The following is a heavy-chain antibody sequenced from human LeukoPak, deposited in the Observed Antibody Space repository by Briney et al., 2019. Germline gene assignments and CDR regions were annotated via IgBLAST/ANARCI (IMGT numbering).Heavy chain of an antibody. J-gene: IGHJ4*02. Sequence: PGGSLRLSCAASGFTFSSYWMQWVRQAPGKGLVWVSRIDGDGSSTNYADSVKGRFTISRDNAKNTLYLQMNSLRAEDTAVYYCARDRVLHYFDYWGQGALVTVSS. CDR1: GFTFSSYW. CDR3: ARDRVLHYFDY. D-gene: IGHD3-16*01. CDR2: IDGDGSST. V-gene: IGHV3-74*01.